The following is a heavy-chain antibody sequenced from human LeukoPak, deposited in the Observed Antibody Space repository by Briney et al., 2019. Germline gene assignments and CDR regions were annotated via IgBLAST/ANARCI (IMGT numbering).Heavy chain of an antibody. V-gene: IGHV3-21*01. Sequence: GGSLRLSCTASGFTFSSYSLNWVRQAPGKGLEWVSSVSTGSNYIYYADSVKGRFTISRDNDKNSLYLQMNSLRVEDTAVYYCARGQNYYVNTFLDYWGQGTLVTVSS. J-gene: IGHJ4*02. D-gene: IGHD3-10*02. CDR2: VSTGSNYI. CDR3: ARGQNYYVNTFLDY. CDR1: GFTFSSYS.